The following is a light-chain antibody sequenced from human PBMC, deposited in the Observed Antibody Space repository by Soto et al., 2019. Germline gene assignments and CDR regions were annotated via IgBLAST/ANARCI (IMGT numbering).Light chain of an antibody. J-gene: IGKJ1*01. CDR2: DAS. CDR3: QQYGSSPWT. CDR1: QSVRSSF. Sequence: EIVLTQSPGTLSLSPGERATLSCRASQSVRSSFLAWYQQKPGQAPRLLIKDASTRATGIPDRFSGSGSGTDFTLSISRLEPDDFAVYFCQQYGSSPWTFGQGTKVEIK. V-gene: IGKV3-20*01.